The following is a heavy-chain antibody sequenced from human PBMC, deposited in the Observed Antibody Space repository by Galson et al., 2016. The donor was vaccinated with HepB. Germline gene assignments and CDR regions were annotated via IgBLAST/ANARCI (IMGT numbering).Heavy chain of an antibody. CDR3: ARSTVAGTIQY. V-gene: IGHV3-48*02. J-gene: IGHJ4*02. CDR2: ISRTSDEI. Sequence: SLRLSCAASGFTFSTFSMNWVRQAPGKGLEWIAYISRTSDEIYYADSLKGRVTISRDNAKNSLSLQVNSLRDEDTAIYYCARSTVAGTIQYWGRGTLITVSS. D-gene: IGHD6-19*01. CDR1: GFTFSTFS.